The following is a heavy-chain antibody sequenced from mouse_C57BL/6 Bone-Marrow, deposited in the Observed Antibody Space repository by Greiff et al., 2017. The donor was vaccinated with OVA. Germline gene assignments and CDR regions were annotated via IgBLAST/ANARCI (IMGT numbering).Heavy chain of an antibody. D-gene: IGHD1-1*01. J-gene: IGHJ3*01. CDR1: GFTFSSYT. V-gene: IGHV5-9*01. CDR3: ARHGTTVVAPFAY. Sequence: EVQGVESGGGLVKPGGSLKLSCAASGFTFSSYTMSWVRQTPEKRLEWVATISGGGGNTYYPDSVKGRFTISRDNAKNTLYLQMSSLRSEDTALYYCARHGTTVVAPFAYWGQGTLVTVSA. CDR2: ISGGGGNT.